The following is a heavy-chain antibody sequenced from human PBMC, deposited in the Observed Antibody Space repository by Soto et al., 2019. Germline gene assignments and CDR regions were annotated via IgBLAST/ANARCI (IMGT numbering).Heavy chain of an antibody. J-gene: IGHJ5*02. Sequence: PGGSLRLSCAVSGFSVSDSSVSWVRQAPGKGLEWVAFISSGATARYYAASVRGRITISGDTANNSVSLQMSSLRGEDTAMYYCARDMYSSDYFVKWFEPWGQGTLVTVSS. CDR2: ISSGATAR. CDR3: ARDMYSSDYFVKWFEP. V-gene: IGHV3-48*04. CDR1: GFSVSDSS. D-gene: IGHD6-19*01.